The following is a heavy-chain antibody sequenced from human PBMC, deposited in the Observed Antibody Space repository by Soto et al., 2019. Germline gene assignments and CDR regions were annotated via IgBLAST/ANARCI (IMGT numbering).Heavy chain of an antibody. D-gene: IGHD6-6*01. J-gene: IGHJ4*02. Sequence: GGSLRLSCAASGFTVSSNHMSWVRQAPGKGLEWVSVIYSGGSTYYADSVKGRFTISRDNSKNTLYLQMNSLRAEDTAVYYCARDMMPLVPGYWGQGTLVTVSS. CDR2: IYSGGST. V-gene: IGHV3-53*01. CDR1: GFTVSSNH. CDR3: ARDMMPLVPGY.